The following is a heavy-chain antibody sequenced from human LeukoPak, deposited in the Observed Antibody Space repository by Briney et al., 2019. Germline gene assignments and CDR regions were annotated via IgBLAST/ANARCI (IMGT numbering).Heavy chain of an antibody. CDR1: GFTFSSYE. D-gene: IGHD3-9*01. CDR2: ISSSGSTI. Sequence: GGSLRLSCAASGFTFSSYEMNWVRQAPGKGLEWVSYISSSGSTIYYADSVKGRFTISRDNSKNTLYLQMNSLKAEDTAVYYCAKEWAQLRYFDWLTSMDVWGKGTTVTASS. J-gene: IGHJ6*03. V-gene: IGHV3-48*03. CDR3: AKEWAQLRYFDWLTSMDV.